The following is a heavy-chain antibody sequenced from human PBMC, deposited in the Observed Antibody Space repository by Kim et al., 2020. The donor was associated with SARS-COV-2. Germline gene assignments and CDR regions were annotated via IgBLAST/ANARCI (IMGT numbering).Heavy chain of an antibody. J-gene: IGHJ5*01. Sequence: GGSLRLSCAASGFIFSSYEMNWVRQAPGKGLEWVSYISTGGSTKYYADSVEGRFTISRDNAKNSLYLQMNSLRAEDTALYYCAGETGSRNWFDSWGQGTLVTVSS. V-gene: IGHV3-48*03. D-gene: IGHD1-26*01. CDR3: AGETGSRNWFDS. CDR1: GFIFSSYE. CDR2: ISTGGSTK.